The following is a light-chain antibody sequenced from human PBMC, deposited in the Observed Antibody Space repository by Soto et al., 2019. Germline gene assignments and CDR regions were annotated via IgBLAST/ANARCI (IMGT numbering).Light chain of an antibody. CDR3: CAYAGDYTFV. Sequence: QSALTQPRSVSGSPGQSVTLSCTGTSSDVGGYNYVTWYQQYPGKAPKVMIYDVKTRPSGVPDRFSGSKSGNTASLTISGLQAEDEADYACCAYAGDYTFVFGTGTKLT. CDR2: DVK. J-gene: IGLJ1*01. CDR1: SSDVGGYNY. V-gene: IGLV2-11*01.